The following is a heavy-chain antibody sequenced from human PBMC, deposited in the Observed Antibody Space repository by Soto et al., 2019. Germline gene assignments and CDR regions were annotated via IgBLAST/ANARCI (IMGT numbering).Heavy chain of an antibody. V-gene: IGHV4-34*01. CDR3: ARAADNSRWFDP. CDR2: INHSGST. D-gene: IGHD6-13*01. CDR1: GGSFSGYY. Sequence: PSETLSLTCAVYGGSFSGYYWSWIRQPPGKGLEWIGEINHSGSTNYNPSLKSRVTISVDTSKNQFSLKLSSVTAADTAVYYCARAADNSRWFDPWGQGTLVTVSS. J-gene: IGHJ5*02.